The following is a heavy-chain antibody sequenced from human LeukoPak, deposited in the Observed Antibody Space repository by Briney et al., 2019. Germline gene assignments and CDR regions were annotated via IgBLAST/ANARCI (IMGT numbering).Heavy chain of an antibody. Sequence: GGSLRLSCAASGFTFSSYWMHWVRQAPGKGLVWVSRINSDGSSTSYADSVKGRFTISRDNAKNTLYLQMNSLRGEDTAVYYCARGGSPPEALGDVFGIWGQGTMVTVSS. D-gene: IGHD1-26*01. CDR3: ARGGSPPEALGDVFGI. CDR1: GFTFSSYW. CDR2: INSDGSST. V-gene: IGHV3-74*01. J-gene: IGHJ3*02.